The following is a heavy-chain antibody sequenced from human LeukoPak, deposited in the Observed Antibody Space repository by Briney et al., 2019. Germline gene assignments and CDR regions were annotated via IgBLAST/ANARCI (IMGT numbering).Heavy chain of an antibody. V-gene: IGHV1-2*02. Sequence: ASVKVSCKGSGYTFTGYYMHGVRQAPEQGPEWMGWINPNSGGTNYAQKFQGRVTMTRDTSLSTVYMELSRLRSDDTAVYYCATQATSGWHFSWGQGTLVTVSS. J-gene: IGHJ5*02. D-gene: IGHD6-19*01. CDR3: ATQATSGWHFS. CDR1: GYTFTGYY. CDR2: INPNSGGT.